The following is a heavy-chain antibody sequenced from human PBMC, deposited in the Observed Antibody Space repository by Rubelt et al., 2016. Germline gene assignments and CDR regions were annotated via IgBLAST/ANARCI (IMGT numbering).Heavy chain of an antibody. Sequence: QVQLQESGPGLVKPSETLSLTCTVSGASISSDYWSWIRQPPGKGLEWIGYIYYSGSTNYSPSLTSRVTMSVDTSKHQFSLKLRAGTAADTAVYYCARGMGRGRSSDYFDSWGQGTLVTVSS. D-gene: IGHD2-15*01. CDR2: IYYSGST. CDR1: GASISSDY. V-gene: IGHV4-59*01. CDR3: ARGMGRGRSSDYFDS. J-gene: IGHJ4*02.